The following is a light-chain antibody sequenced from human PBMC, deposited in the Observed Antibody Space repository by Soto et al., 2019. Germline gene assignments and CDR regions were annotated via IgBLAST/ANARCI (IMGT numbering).Light chain of an antibody. CDR2: DVS. CDR1: SSDVGGYNY. J-gene: IGLJ2*01. Sequence: QSALTQPASVSGSPGQSITISCTGTSSDVGGYNYVSWYQQHPGKAPKLMIYDVSNRPSGVSNRFSGSKSGNTASLPISGLQAEDEADYYCSSYTSSSIYVVFGGGTKLTVL. V-gene: IGLV2-14*01. CDR3: SSYTSSSIYVV.